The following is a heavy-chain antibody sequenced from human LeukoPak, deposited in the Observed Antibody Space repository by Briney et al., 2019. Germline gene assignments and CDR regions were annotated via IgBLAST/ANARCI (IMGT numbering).Heavy chain of an antibody. Sequence: PSETLSLTCAVYGGSFSGYYWSWIRQPPGKGLEWIGEINHSGSTNYNPSLKSRVTISVDTSKNQFSLKLSSVTAADTAVYYCARGVAGDRSSTSCYIWFGPPVYYYYYYMDVWGKGTTVTVSS. V-gene: IGHV4-34*01. CDR3: ARGVAGDRSSTSCYIWFGPPVYYYYYYMDV. CDR2: INHSGST. J-gene: IGHJ6*03. D-gene: IGHD2-2*02. CDR1: GGSFSGYY.